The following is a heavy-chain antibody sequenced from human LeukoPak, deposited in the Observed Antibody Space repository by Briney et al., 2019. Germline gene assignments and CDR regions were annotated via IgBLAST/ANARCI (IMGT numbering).Heavy chain of an antibody. CDR3: ARSGTYGGFDY. D-gene: IGHD1-26*01. Sequence: TASETLSLTCTVSGYSISSGYYWGWIRQPPGKGLEWIGSIYHSGSTYYNPSLKSRVTISVDTSKNQFSLKLSSVTAADTAVYYCARSGTYGGFDYWGQGTLVTVSS. J-gene: IGHJ4*02. CDR2: IYHSGST. V-gene: IGHV4-38-2*02. CDR1: GYSISSGYY.